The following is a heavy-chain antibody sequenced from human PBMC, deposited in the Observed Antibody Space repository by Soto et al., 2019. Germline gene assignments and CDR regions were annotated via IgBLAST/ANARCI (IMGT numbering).Heavy chain of an antibody. CDR1: GCTFSSYA. J-gene: IGHJ2*01. V-gene: IGHV3-23*01. D-gene: IGHD6-19*01. Sequence: EVQLLESGGGLVQPGGSLRLSCAASGCTFSSYAMSWVRQATGKGLEWVSAISGSGGSTYYADSVKGRFTISRDNSKNTLYLQMNSLRAEDTAVYYCAESPYSSGWYDWYFYLWGRGTLVTVSS. CDR3: AESPYSSGWYDWYFYL. CDR2: ISGSGGST.